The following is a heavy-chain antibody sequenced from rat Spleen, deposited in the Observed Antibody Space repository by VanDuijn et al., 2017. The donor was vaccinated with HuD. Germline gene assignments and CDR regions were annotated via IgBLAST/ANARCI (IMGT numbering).Heavy chain of an antibody. J-gene: IGHJ4*01. CDR3: ARHRGPGYNYYVMDA. Sequence: EVQLVESGGGLVQPGRSMKLSCAASGLSFSNYDMAWVRQAPTKGLEWISSINIDGGGTYYSDSVKGRFTISRDNAKSTLYLQMDSLRSEDTATYYCARHRGPGYNYYVMDAWGQGASVTVSS. V-gene: IGHV5-25*01. CDR2: INIDGGGT. CDR1: GLSFSNYD. D-gene: IGHD1-4*01.